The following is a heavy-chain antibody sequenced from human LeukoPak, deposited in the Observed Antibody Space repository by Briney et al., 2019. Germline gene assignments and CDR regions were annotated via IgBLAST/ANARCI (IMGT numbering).Heavy chain of an antibody. CDR3: ARGHYNDVWRGYIYGFDI. V-gene: IGHV3-7*01. D-gene: IGHD3-3*01. CDR2: IKQDGSEK. J-gene: IGHJ3*02. Sequence: PGGSLRLSCGASGFTFRSYWMSWVRQAPGEGGEGGANIKQDGSEKYYVDSVKGRFTISRDNAKNSLYLQMNSLRAEDTAVYYCARGHYNDVWRGYIYGFDIWGQGTMVTVSS. CDR1: GFTFRSYW.